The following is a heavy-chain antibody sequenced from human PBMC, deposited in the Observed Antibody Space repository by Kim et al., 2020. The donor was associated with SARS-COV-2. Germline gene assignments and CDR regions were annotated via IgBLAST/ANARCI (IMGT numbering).Heavy chain of an antibody. Sequence: KNYTTEYAASVNGRFTISRDDSKNSLYLQMNSLKTEDTAVYYCARVGPGYWGQGTLVTVSS. J-gene: IGHJ4*02. D-gene: IGHD3-16*01. CDR3: ARVGPGY. CDR2: KNYTT. V-gene: IGHV3-72*01.